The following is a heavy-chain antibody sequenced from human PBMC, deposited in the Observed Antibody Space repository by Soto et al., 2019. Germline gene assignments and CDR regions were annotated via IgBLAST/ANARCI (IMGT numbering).Heavy chain of an antibody. Sequence: VQLVQSGAEVKEPGASVKVSCKASGYTSTSSGISWVRQAPGQGLAWMGWISAFKGNTNYAQKLQGRVTMTTDTSTRTAYMELRSLRSDDTAVYYCARGGSSRYGVDSWGQGTLVTVSS. CDR1: GYTSTSSG. CDR3: ARGGSSRYGVDS. D-gene: IGHD6-13*01. V-gene: IGHV1-18*01. J-gene: IGHJ4*02. CDR2: ISAFKGNT.